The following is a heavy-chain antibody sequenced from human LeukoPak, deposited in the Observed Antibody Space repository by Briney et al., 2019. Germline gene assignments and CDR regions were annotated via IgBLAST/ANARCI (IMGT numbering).Heavy chain of an antibody. CDR1: GYTLTDYY. J-gene: IGHJ4*02. V-gene: IGHV1-24*01. Sequence: ASVKVSCKASGYTLTDYYIHWVRQAPGQGLEWMGGFDPEDGETIYAQKFQGRVTMTTDTSTSTAYMEMRSLRSDDTAVYLCARVYYYDGSGYYNFDYWGQGTLVTVSS. D-gene: IGHD3-22*01. CDR2: FDPEDGET. CDR3: ARVYYYDGSGYYNFDY.